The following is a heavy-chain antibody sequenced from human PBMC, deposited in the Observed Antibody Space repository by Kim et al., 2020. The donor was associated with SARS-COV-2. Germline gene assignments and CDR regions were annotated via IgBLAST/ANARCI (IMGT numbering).Heavy chain of an antibody. D-gene: IGHD3-22*01. CDR3: ARTYDSSGYSLLFGRNDAFDI. J-gene: IGHJ3*02. CDR1: GYTFTSYY. CDR2: INPSGGST. Sequence: ASVKVSCKASGYTFTSYYMHWVRQAPGQGLEWMGIINPSGGSTSYAQKFQGRVTMTRDTSTSTVYMELSSLRSEDTAVYYCARTYDSSGYSLLFGRNDAFDIWGQGTMVTVSS. V-gene: IGHV1-46*01.